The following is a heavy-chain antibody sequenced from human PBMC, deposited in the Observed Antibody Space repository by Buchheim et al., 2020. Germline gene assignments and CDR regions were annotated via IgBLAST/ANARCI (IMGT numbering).Heavy chain of an antibody. Sequence: QVQLVQSGAEVKKPGASVKVSCKASGYTFTSYYMHWVRQAPGQGLEWMGIINPSGGSTSYAQKFQGRVTMTRDTSTSPVYMELSSLRSEDTAVYYCARGAGLGKSAGYSYPPFDYWGQGTL. J-gene: IGHJ4*02. CDR1: GYTFTSYY. V-gene: IGHV1-46*01. CDR2: INPSGGST. CDR3: ARGAGLGKSAGYSYPPFDY. D-gene: IGHD5-18*01.